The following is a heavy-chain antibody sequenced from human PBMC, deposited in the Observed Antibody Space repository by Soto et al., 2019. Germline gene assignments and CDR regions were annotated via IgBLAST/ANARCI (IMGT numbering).Heavy chain of an antibody. D-gene: IGHD6-13*01. CDR1: GYTFTSYG. CDR2: ISAYNGNT. CDR3: ATRIVAANLDAFDI. V-gene: IGHV1-18*04. J-gene: IGHJ3*02. Sequence: ASVKVSCKASGYTFTSYGISWVRQAPGQGLEWMGWISAYNGNTNYAQKLQGRVTMTTDTSTSTAYMELRSLRSDDTAVYYCATRIVAANLDAFDIWGQGTMVTVSS.